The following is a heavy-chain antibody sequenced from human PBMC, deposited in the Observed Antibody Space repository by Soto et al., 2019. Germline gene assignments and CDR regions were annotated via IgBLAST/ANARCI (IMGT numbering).Heavy chain of an antibody. CDR3: TRELWFGESPDY. CDR2: MNPNSGKA. J-gene: IGHJ4*02. Sequence: QVQLVQSGAEVKKPGASVKVSCKASGYTFTSYDINWVRQATGQGLEWMGWMNPNSGKAGYAQKFQGRVTLTRDTYISTAYMELSNLKSEDTAVYYCTRELWFGESPDYWGQGSLVTVSS. CDR1: GYTFTSYD. V-gene: IGHV1-8*01. D-gene: IGHD3-10*01.